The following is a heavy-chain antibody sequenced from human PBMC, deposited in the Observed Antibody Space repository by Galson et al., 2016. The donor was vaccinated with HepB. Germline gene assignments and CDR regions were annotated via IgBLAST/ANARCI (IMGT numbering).Heavy chain of an antibody. Sequence: SETLSLTCNVSGDSMSSYYWSWIRQSPGKGLEWIGYIYYRGSTKYNPSLSNRVVISVDTSKKQFSLRLTSVTAADTAVYYCASLRFLSPLEYFGHWGQGVLVTVSS. CDR2: IYYRGST. V-gene: IGHV4-59*08. CDR1: GDSMSSYY. J-gene: IGHJ4*02. CDR3: ASLRFLSPLEYFGH. D-gene: IGHD3-3*01.